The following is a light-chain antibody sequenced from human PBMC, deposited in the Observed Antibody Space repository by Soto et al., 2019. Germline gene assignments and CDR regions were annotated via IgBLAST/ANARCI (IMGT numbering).Light chain of an antibody. Sequence: DIQMTQSPSTLSASVGDRVTITCRASQSVSAWLAWYQQKPGKAPELLIYSASTVETGVPSRFSGSGSETEFTLTISSLRPDDFATYSCQQYESYPLTFGGGTRIEIK. CDR3: QQYESYPLT. V-gene: IGKV1-5*03. CDR2: SAS. J-gene: IGKJ4*01. CDR1: QSVSAW.